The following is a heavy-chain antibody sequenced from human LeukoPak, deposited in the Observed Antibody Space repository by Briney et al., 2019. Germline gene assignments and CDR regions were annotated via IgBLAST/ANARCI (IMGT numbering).Heavy chain of an antibody. CDR2: IYYSGST. J-gene: IGHJ4*02. CDR1: GGSISSSSYY. Sequence: PSETLSLTCTVSGGSISSSSYYWGWIRQPPGKGLEWIGSIYYSGSTYYNPSLKSRVTISVDTSKNQSSLKLSSVTAADTAVYYCATYSYSSSWYGHDYWGQGTLVTVSS. CDR3: ATYSYSSSWYGHDY. V-gene: IGHV4-39*01. D-gene: IGHD6-13*01.